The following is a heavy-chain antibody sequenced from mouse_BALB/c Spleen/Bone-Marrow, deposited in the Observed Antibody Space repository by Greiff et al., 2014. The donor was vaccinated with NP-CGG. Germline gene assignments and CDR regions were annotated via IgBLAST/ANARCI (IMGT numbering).Heavy chain of an antibody. CDR2: IYPGDGET. Sequence: QVQLKESGAKLVRPGSSVKISCKASGYPFSSYWMSWVKQRPGQGLEWIGQIYPGDGETNYNGKFKGNATLTADKSSSTAYMQLISLTSEDSAVYFCARKYGDYWGQGTTLTVSS. CDR1: GYPFSSYW. J-gene: IGHJ2*01. CDR3: ARKYGDY. V-gene: IGHV1-80*01. D-gene: IGHD2-10*02.